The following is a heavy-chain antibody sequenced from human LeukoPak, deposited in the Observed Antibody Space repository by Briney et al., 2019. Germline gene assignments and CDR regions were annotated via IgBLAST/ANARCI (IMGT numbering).Heavy chain of an antibody. Sequence: PGGSLRLSCAASGFSFSTYGFHWVRQAPGKGLEWVAMIWYDASKKYSADSVKGRFTISRDNSKNTLYLEMNSLRAEDTAVYYCARDPPKASGSYFIGGPDYWGQGTLVTVSS. J-gene: IGHJ4*02. CDR1: GFSFSTYG. CDR2: IWYDASKK. V-gene: IGHV3-33*01. D-gene: IGHD3-10*01. CDR3: ARDPPKASGSYFIGGPDY.